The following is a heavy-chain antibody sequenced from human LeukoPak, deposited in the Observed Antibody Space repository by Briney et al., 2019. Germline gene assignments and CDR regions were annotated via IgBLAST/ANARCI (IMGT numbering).Heavy chain of an antibody. V-gene: IGHV3-21*01. CDR1: GFTFSSYS. Sequence: GGSLRLSCAASGFTFSSYSMSWVRQAPGKGLEWVSYISSSSSYIYYADSVKGRFTISRDNAKNSLYLQMNSLRAEDTAVYYCARDGSYSSSWYFDYWGQGTLVTVSS. CDR2: ISSSSSYI. D-gene: IGHD6-13*01. CDR3: ARDGSYSSSWYFDY. J-gene: IGHJ4*02.